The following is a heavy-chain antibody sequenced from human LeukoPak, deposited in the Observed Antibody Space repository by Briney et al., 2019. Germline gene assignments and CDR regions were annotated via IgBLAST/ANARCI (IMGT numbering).Heavy chain of an antibody. CDR1: GFTLSSYA. D-gene: IGHD3-9*01. J-gene: IGHJ4*02. CDR2: ISGSGGST. Sequence: RGGSLRLSCAASGFTLSSYAMSWVRQAPGKGLEWVSAISGSGGSTYYADSVKGRFTISRDNSKNTLYLQMNSLRAEDTAVYYCAKAQTPYDILTGFDYWGQGTLVTVSS. CDR3: AKAQTPYDILTGFDY. V-gene: IGHV3-23*01.